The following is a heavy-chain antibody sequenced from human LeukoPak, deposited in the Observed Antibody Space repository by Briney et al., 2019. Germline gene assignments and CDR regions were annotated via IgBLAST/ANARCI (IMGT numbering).Heavy chain of an antibody. V-gene: IGHV3-30-3*01. D-gene: IGHD3-10*01. Sequence: GGSLRLSCAASGFTFSSYAMHWVRQAPGKGLEWVAVISYDGNKKYYADSVKGRFTISRDNSKNTLYLQMNSLRAEDTAVYYCARGRRGSHFDYWGQGTLVTVSS. CDR1: GFTFSSYA. CDR3: ARGRRGSHFDY. CDR2: ISYDGNKK. J-gene: IGHJ4*02.